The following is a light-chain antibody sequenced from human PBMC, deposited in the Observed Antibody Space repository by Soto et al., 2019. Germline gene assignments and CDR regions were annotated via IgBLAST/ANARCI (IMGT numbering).Light chain of an antibody. J-gene: IGLJ2*01. CDR2: KND. V-gene: IGLV1-47*01. CDR3: VTWDDSLRAAV. CDR1: YCNVGVNY. Sequence: QSVLTQPPSASGTPGHWVTISCSGGYCNVGVNYVYWYRQLPGAAPSLLIYKNDQRPSGVPARFSGSKSGSSASLAISGLRSEDEADYYCVTWDDSLRAAVFGGGTKLTVL.